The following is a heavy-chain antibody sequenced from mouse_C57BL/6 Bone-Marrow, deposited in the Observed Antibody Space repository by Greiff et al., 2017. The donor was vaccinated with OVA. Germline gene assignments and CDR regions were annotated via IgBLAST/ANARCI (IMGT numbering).Heavy chain of an antibody. CDR1: GYTFTSYW. D-gene: IGHD2-1*01. Sequence: QVQLQQPGAELVKPGASVKMSCKASGYTFTSYWITWVKQRPGQGLEWIGDIYPGSGSTNYNEKFKSKATLTVATSSSTAYMQLSSLTSEDSAVYYCARSTNRTWFAYWGQGTLVTVSA. J-gene: IGHJ3*01. CDR3: ARSTNRTWFAY. V-gene: IGHV1-55*01. CDR2: IYPGSGST.